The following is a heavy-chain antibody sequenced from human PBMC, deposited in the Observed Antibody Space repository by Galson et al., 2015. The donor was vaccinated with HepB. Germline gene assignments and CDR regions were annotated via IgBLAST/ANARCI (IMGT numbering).Heavy chain of an antibody. J-gene: IGHJ1*01. CDR1: GFTFSSYA. Sequence: SLRLSCAASGFTFSSYAIMWVRQAPGKGLGWVSGMSDNGDNTFYADSVKGRFTISRDISKNTVYLQMNSLKVEDTAVYYCATSSGASGWYSYFQHWGQGTLVTVSS. D-gene: IGHD6-19*01. V-gene: IGHV3-23*01. CDR3: ATSSGASGWYSYFQH. CDR2: MSDNGDNT.